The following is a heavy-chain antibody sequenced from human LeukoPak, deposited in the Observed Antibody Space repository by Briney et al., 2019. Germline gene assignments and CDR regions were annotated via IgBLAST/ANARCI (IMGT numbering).Heavy chain of an antibody. J-gene: IGHJ4*02. V-gene: IGHV4-59*08. CDR3: AGTTATYYYDSSGYYSDY. D-gene: IGHD3-22*01. CDR2: IYYSGST. CDR1: GGSISSYY. Sequence: PSETLSLTCTVSGGSISSYYWSWIRQPPGKGLEWIGYIYYSGSTNYNPSLKSRVTISVDTSKNQFSLKLSSVTAADTAMYYCAGTTATYYYDSSGYYSDYWGQGTLVTVSS.